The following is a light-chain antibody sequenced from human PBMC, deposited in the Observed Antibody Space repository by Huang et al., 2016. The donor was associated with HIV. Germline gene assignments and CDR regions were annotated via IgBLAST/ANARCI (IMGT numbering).Light chain of an antibody. CDR2: DTA. J-gene: IGKJ2*01. CDR1: QSLRSSY. Sequence: DIVLTQSPGTLSLSPGERASLSCRASQSLRSSYFAWYQQKPGQAPRLLIYDTAIRATDIPDRFSGSGSGTDFTLTISRLEPEDFAIYSCQQYGSSPPYTFGQGTKLEIK. CDR3: QQYGSSPPYT. V-gene: IGKV3-20*01.